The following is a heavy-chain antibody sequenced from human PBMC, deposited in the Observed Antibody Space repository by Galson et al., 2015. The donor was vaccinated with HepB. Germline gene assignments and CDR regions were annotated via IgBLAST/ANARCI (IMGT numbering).Heavy chain of an antibody. Sequence: SLRLSCAASGFTFSSYAMHWVRQAPGKGLEYVSAISSNGGSTYYADSVKGRFTISRDNSKNTLYLQMSSLRAEDTAVYYCVKDTVSGSYRVSSKFDYWGQGTLVTVSS. CDR3: VKDTVSGSYRVSSKFDY. CDR2: ISSNGGST. V-gene: IGHV3-64D*06. CDR1: GFTFSSYA. J-gene: IGHJ4*02. D-gene: IGHD1-26*01.